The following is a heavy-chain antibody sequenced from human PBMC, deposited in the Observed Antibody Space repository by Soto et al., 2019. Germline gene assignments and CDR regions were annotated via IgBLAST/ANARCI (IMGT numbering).Heavy chain of an antibody. CDR2: ISGSGATT. CDR3: AKSGLFDSSGYHHPHFDS. J-gene: IGHJ4*02. CDR1: GFIFSNYA. D-gene: IGHD3-22*01. Sequence: PGGSLRLSCAASGFIFSNYAMSWVRQSPGKGLEWVSSISGSGATTYYADSVKGRFTIARDNSNSTLFLQMNSLRAEDTAVYYCAKSGLFDSSGYHHPHFDSWGPGALVTVSS. V-gene: IGHV3-23*01.